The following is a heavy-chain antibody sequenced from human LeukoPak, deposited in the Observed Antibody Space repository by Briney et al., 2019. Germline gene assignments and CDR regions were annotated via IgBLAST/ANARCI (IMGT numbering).Heavy chain of an antibody. Sequence: SETLSLTCAGYGGSFSGYYWSWIRQPPGKGLEWIGEINHSGSTNYNPSLKSRVTISVDTSKNQFSLKLSSVTAADTAVYYCAILTPVPSDYWGQGTLVTVSS. D-gene: IGHD2-8*01. V-gene: IGHV4-34*01. CDR3: AILTPVPSDY. J-gene: IGHJ4*02. CDR2: INHSGST. CDR1: GGSFSGYY.